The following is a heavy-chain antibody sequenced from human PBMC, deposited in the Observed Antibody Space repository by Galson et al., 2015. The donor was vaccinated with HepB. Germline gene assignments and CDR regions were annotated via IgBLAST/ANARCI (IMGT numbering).Heavy chain of an antibody. CDR2: IIPIFGTA. CDR1: GGTFSSYA. D-gene: IGHD3-10*01. CDR3: ATKGGYYGSGSYSHHFDY. J-gene: IGHJ4*02. V-gene: IGHV1-69*13. Sequence: SVKVSCKASGGTFSSYAISWVRQAPGQGLEWMGGIIPIFGTANYAQKFQGRVTITADESTSTAYMELSSLRSEDTAVYYCATKGGYYGSGSYSHHFDYWGQGTLVTVSS.